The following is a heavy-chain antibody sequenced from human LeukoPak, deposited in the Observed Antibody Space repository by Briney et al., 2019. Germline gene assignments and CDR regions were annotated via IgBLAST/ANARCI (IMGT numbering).Heavy chain of an antibody. CDR2: IYYSGST. CDR1: GGSISSYY. Sequence: NPSETLSLTCTVSGGSISSYYWSWIRQPPGKGLKWIGYIYYSGSTNYNPSLKSRVTISVDTSKNQFSLKLSSVTAADTAVYYCARGRQWPCDIWGQGTMVTVSS. D-gene: IGHD1-1*01. V-gene: IGHV4-59*01. J-gene: IGHJ3*02. CDR3: ARGRQWPCDI.